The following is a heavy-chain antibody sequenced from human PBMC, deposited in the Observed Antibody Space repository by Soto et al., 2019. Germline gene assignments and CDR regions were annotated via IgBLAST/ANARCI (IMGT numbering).Heavy chain of an antibody. CDR2: ISWNSGSI. V-gene: IGHV3-9*01. CDR3: AKDSSSTLFNWFDP. D-gene: IGHD6-6*01. Sequence: PGGSLRLSCAASGFTFDDYAMHWVRQAPGKGLEWVSGISWNSGSIGYADSEKGRFTISRDNAKNSLYLQMNSLRAEDTALYYCAKDSSSTLFNWFDPWGQGTLVTVSS. CDR1: GFTFDDYA. J-gene: IGHJ5*02.